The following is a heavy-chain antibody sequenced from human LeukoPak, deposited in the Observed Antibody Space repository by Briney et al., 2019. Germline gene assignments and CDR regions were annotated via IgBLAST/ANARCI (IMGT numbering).Heavy chain of an antibody. V-gene: IGHV1-8*01. D-gene: IGHD3-10*01. CDR1: GYTFTSYD. CDR2: MNPNSGNT. J-gene: IGHJ3*02. Sequence: ASVKVSCKASGYTFTSYDINWVRQATGQGLEWMGWMNPNSGNTGYAQKFQGRVTMTRNTSISTAYMELSSLRSEDTAVYYCAAPAYGSGSYYDAFDIWGQGTMVTVSS. CDR3: AAPAYGSGSYYDAFDI.